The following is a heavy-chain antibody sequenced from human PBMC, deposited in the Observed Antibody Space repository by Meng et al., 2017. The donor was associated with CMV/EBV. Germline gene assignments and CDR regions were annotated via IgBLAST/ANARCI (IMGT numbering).Heavy chain of an antibody. CDR1: GGSISSYY. J-gene: IGHJ4*02. D-gene: IGHD4-23*01. Sequence: QVQLKKSRPGLLKPSETLSPTCTGSGGSISSYYWSWIRQPAGKGLEWIGRIYTSGRTNYNPSLKSRVTMSVDTSKNQFSLKLSSVTAADTAVYYCARVLRWNGVIDYWGQGTLVTVSS. V-gene: IGHV4-4*07. CDR2: IYTSGRT. CDR3: ARVLRWNGVIDY.